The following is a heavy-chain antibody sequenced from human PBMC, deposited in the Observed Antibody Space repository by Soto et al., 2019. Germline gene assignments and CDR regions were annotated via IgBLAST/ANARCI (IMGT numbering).Heavy chain of an antibody. CDR2: ISWDGGST. CDR1: GFTFDDYT. D-gene: IGHD6-19*01. Sequence: EVQLVESGGVVVQPGGSLRLSCAASGFTFDDYTMHWVRQAPGKGLEWVSLISWDGGSTYYADSVKGRFTISRDNSKNSLYLQMNSLRTEDTALYYCAKDILRRPGIAVAPPCNWGQGTLVPVSS. CDR3: AKDILRRPGIAVAPPCN. V-gene: IGHV3-43*01. J-gene: IGHJ4*02.